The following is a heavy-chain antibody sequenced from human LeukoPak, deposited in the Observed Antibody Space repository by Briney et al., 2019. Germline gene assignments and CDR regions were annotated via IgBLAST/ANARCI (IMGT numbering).Heavy chain of an antibody. Sequence: SETLSLTCTVSGGSISSSSYYWGWIRQPPGKGLEWIGSIYYSGSTYYNPSLKSRVTISVDTSKNQFSLKLSSVTAADTAVYYCARRLGVAATRGLNWFDPWGQGTLVTVSS. D-gene: IGHD2-15*01. J-gene: IGHJ5*02. V-gene: IGHV4-39*07. CDR1: GGSISSSSYY. CDR3: ARRLGVAATRGLNWFDP. CDR2: IYYSGST.